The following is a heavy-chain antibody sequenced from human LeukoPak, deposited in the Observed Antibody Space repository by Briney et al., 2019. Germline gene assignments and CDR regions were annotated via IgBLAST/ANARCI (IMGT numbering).Heavy chain of an antibody. CDR1: GGSISSYY. J-gene: IGHJ6*03. CDR2: IYYSGST. Sequence: SETLSLTCTVSGGSISSYYWSWIRQPPGKGLEWIGYIYYSGSTNYNPSLKSRVTISVDTSKNQFSLKLSSVTAADTAVYYCAKVVIAAAGTNYYYYMDVWGKGTTVTISS. V-gene: IGHV4-59*01. D-gene: IGHD6-13*01. CDR3: AKVVIAAAGTNYYYYMDV.